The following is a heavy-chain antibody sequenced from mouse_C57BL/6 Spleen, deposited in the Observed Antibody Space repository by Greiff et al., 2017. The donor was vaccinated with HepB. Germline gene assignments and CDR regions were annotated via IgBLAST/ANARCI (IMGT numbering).Heavy chain of an antibody. V-gene: IGHV1-18*01. CDR2: INPNNGGT. CDR1: GYTFTDYN. J-gene: IGHJ4*01. D-gene: IGHD1-1*01. CDR3: ARRPINYYGSSYVYAMDY. Sequence: VQLQQSGPELVKPGASVKIPCKASGYTFTDYNMDWVKQSHGKSLEWIGDINPNNGGTIYNQKFKGKATLTVDKSSSTAYMELRSLTSEDTAVYYCARRPINYYGSSYVYAMDYWGQGTSVTVSS.